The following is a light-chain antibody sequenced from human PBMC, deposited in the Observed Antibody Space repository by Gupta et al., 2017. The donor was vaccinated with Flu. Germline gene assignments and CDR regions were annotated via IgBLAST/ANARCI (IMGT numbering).Light chain of an antibody. V-gene: IGLV1-40*01. CDR1: SSNIGAGYD. Sequence: QSVLTQPPSVSGAPGQRVTISCTGSSSNIGAGYDVHWYQQVPGTAPHVLLVCHTNRPSGVPPRLFCDTKCDSASPVITGRHADDDAVDYCPSADSSIRGDFVFGGGTKMTVL. CDR3: PSADSSIRGDFV. CDR2: CHT. J-gene: IGLJ2*01.